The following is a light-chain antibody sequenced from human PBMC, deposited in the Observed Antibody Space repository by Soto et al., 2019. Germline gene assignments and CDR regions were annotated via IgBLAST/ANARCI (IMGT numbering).Light chain of an antibody. CDR1: QSVSSN. J-gene: IGKJ4*01. Sequence: VYGEGRVTVSCRASQSVSSNLAWYQQKPGQAPSLLIYGAFTRATGIPARFSGSGSGTEFTLTISSLQSEDFAVYYCQQYNTWPRTFGGGTKVDIK. CDR2: GAF. CDR3: QQYNTWPRT. V-gene: IGKV3-15*01.